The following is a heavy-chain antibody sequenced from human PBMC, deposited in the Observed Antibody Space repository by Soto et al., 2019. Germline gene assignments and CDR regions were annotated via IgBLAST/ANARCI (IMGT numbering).Heavy chain of an antibody. CDR3: ARGYSSGRYLEGGYFDY. J-gene: IGHJ4*02. Sequence: GGSLRLSCAASGFTFSSYAMHWVRQAPGKGLEYVSAISSNGGSTYYANSVKGRFTISRDNSKNTLYLQMGSLRAEDMAVYYCARGYSSGRYLEGGYFDYWGQGTLVTVSS. CDR1: GFTFSSYA. CDR2: ISSNGGST. D-gene: IGHD6-19*01. V-gene: IGHV3-64*01.